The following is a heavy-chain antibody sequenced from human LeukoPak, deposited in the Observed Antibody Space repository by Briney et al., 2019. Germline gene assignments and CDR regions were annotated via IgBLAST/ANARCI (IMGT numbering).Heavy chain of an antibody. D-gene: IGHD5-18*01. Sequence: KPSQTLPLTCTVSGGSISSGGYYWSWIRQPPGKGLEWIGYIYHSGSTYYNPSLKSRVTISVDRSKNQFSLKLSSVTAADTAVYYCARAGPIRGYSETDAFDIWGQGTMVTVSS. CDR1: GGSISSGGYY. V-gene: IGHV4-30-2*01. CDR3: ARAGPIRGYSETDAFDI. CDR2: IYHSGST. J-gene: IGHJ3*02.